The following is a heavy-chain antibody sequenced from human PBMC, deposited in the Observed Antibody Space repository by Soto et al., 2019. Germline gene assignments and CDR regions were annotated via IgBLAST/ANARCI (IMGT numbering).Heavy chain of an antibody. V-gene: IGHV1-69*01. D-gene: IGHD3-16*01. CDR2: IIPFFKAI. J-gene: IGHJ6*02. CDR1: GGTFSSHA. Sequence: QVQLVQSGAEVKRPGSSVRVSCKASGGTFSSHAINWVRQAPGQGLEWMGGIIPFFKAIHYAQKFQGRVTSTADDSTSTAYMELSSLRSEDTAVYYCARDVPLNYYDGTYYYYAMDVWGQGTTVTVSS. CDR3: ARDVPLNYYDGTYYYYAMDV.